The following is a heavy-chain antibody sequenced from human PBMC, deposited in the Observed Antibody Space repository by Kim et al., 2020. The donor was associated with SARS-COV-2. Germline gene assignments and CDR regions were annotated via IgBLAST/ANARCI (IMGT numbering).Heavy chain of an antibody. CDR1: GFTFSSSA. CDR3: AKGGGVIIWDFDY. J-gene: IGHJ4*02. D-gene: IGHD3-3*01. V-gene: IGHV3-23*01. CDR2: IGSSGGNT. Sequence: GGSLRLSCAASGFTFSSSAMNWVRQAPGKGLEWVSFIGSSGGNTYYADSVKGRFTISRDNSKNTLYLQMNSLRAEDTAIYYCAKGGGVIIWDFDYWGQGTLVTVSS.